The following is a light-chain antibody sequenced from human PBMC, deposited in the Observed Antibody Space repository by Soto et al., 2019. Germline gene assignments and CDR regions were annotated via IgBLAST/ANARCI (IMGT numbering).Light chain of an antibody. CDR2: DAS. CDR3: QQRSNSPRT. CDR1: QSVASY. J-gene: IGKJ1*01. Sequence: EIVLTQSPATLSLSPGERVTLSCRASQSVASYLAWYQQRPGQAPRLLLSDASSRATGIPARFSGSGCGTDFTLTISSLEPEDFAVYYCQQRSNSPRTFGQGTKVEIK. V-gene: IGKV3-11*01.